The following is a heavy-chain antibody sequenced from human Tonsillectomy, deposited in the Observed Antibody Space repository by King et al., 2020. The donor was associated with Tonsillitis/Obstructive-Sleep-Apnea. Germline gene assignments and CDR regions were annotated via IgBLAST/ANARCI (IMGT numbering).Heavy chain of an antibody. CDR3: TGETYYYDY. Sequence: VQLVESGGGLVQPGGSLRLSCAVSGFSFSTFWMSWVRQAPGKGLEWVANINQDGSEKYYVDSVKGRFTISRDNAKSSLYLQMNSLGAEDTALYYCTGETYYYDYWGQGALVTVSS. J-gene: IGHJ4*02. CDR1: GFSFSTFW. V-gene: IGHV3-7*01. CDR2: INQDGSEK.